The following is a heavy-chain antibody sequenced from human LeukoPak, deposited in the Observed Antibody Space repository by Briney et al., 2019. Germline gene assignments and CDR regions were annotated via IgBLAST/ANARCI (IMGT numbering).Heavy chain of an antibody. CDR3: SGCSDTTCYG. V-gene: IGHV3-21*04. CDR1: GFTFSSYS. D-gene: IGHD2-2*01. J-gene: IGHJ4*02. Sequence: GGSLRLSCAASGFTFSSYSMNWVRQAPGKGLEWVSSISSSSSYIYYADSVKGRFTISRDNARNSLYLQMNSLRAEDTAVYYCSGCSDTTCYGGGQGSLVTVSS. CDR2: ISSSSSYI.